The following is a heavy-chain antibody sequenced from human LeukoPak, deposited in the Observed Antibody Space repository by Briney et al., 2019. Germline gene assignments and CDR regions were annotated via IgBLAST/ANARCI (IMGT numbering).Heavy chain of an antibody. V-gene: IGHV3-21*01. CDR2: ISSSSNYI. CDR1: VFTFFSYM. Sequence: PGGSLRHSSAHPVFTFFSYMPKSGSQAPGKGLEWASSISSSSNYIYYADSVKGRFTISRDNAKNSVYLQMNSLRAEDTAVYYCGESPLCSTNCRLYYWVQGTLVTVSS. CDR3: GESPLCSTNCRLYY. D-gene: IGHD7-27*01. J-gene: IGHJ4*02.